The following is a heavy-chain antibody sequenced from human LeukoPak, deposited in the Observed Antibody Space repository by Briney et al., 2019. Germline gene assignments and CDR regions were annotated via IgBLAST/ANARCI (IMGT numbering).Heavy chain of an antibody. CDR2: INSDGSST. CDR1: GFTFGSYW. V-gene: IGHV3-74*01. J-gene: IGHJ4*02. CDR3: AREGGSYSNYEIDY. Sequence: PGGSLRLSCAASGFTFGSYWMHWVRQAPGKGLVWVSRINSDGSSTSYADSVKGRFTISRDNAKNTLYLQMNSLRAEDTAVYYCAREGGSYSNYEIDYWGQGTLVTVSS. D-gene: IGHD4-11*01.